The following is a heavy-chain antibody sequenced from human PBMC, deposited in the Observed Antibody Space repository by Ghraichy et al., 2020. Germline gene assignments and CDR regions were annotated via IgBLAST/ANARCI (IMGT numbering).Heavy chain of an antibody. CDR3: ARQVSGRGWWYFQH. V-gene: IGHV4-59*01. J-gene: IGHJ1*01. D-gene: IGHD2-8*02. CDR2: IYYSGST. Sequence: SQTLSLTCTVSGGSISSYYWSWIRQPPGKGLEWIRYIYYSGSTNYNPSLKSRVTISVDTSKNQFSLKLSSVTAADTAVYYCARQVSGRGWWYFQHWGQGTLVTVSS. CDR1: GGSISSYY.